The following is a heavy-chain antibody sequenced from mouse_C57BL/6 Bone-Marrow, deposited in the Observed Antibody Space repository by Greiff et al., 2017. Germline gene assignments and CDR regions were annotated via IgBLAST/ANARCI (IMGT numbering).Heavy chain of an antibody. CDR2: IDPETGGT. CDR3: TRRGAYGNFSWFAY. V-gene: IGHV1-15*01. CDR1: GYTFTDYE. Sequence: VQLQESGAELVRPGASVTLSCKASGYTFTDYEMHWVKQTPVHGLEWIGAIDPETGGTAYNQKFKGKAILTADKSSSTAYMELRSLTSEDSAVYYSTRRGAYGNFSWFAYWGQGTLVTVSA. D-gene: IGHD2-1*01. J-gene: IGHJ3*01.